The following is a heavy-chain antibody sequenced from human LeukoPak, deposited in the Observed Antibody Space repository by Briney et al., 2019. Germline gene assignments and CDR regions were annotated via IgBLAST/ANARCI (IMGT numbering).Heavy chain of an antibody. J-gene: IGHJ4*02. CDR1: GFTFSTYP. CDR2: IGDGGGST. V-gene: IGHV3-23*01. CDR3: AKSDFWSGYYDFDF. Sequence: GGSLRLSCAGSGFTFSTYPMSWVRQAPGKGLEWVSAIGDGGGSTYYADSVQGRFTISRDNSKNTLYLQVSSLRADDTAVYYCAKSDFWSGYYDFDFWGRGTLVTVSS. D-gene: IGHD3-3*01.